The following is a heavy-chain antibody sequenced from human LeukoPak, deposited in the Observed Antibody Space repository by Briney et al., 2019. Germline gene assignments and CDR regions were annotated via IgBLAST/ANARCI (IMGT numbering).Heavy chain of an antibody. CDR3: ARQVARSLISLRLVSLDSFDI. D-gene: IGHD3-10*01. CDR1: GGPIGSSSYF. J-gene: IGHJ3*02. Sequence: SETLSLTCTASGGPIGSSSYFWGWIRQPSGKGLEWIGSFSYRGGAYHNPSLASRVTISRDTSTSQFSLKLRSVTAADTAVYYCARQVARSLISLRLVSLDSFDIWGQGTTVTVSS. CDR2: FSYRGGA. V-gene: IGHV4-39*07.